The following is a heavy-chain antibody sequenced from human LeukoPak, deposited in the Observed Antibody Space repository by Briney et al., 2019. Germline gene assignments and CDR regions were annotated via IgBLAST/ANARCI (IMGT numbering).Heavy chain of an antibody. J-gene: IGHJ6*02. D-gene: IGHD2-2*01. CDR1: GLTFSTYA. Sequence: PGGSLRLSCAASGLTFSTYAMSWVRQAPGKGLEWVSVISGSGTSTYYADSVKGRSTISRDNSTNTLYLQMNSLRADDTAVFYCARAAYCSSTSCYRSYGLDVWGQGTTVTVSS. CDR3: ARAAYCSSTSCYRSYGLDV. CDR2: ISGSGTST. V-gene: IGHV3-23*01.